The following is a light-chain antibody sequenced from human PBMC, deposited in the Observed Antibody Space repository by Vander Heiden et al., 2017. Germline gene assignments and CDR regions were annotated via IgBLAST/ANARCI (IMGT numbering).Light chain of an antibody. Sequence: QSALTQPRPVSGSPGQSVTISCTGTSSDVGGYNYVSWHQHHPGKAPKLMIYDVTKRPSGVPDRFSGSKSDNTASLTNSGLQAEDEADYYCCSYAGSYTWVFGGGTKLTVL. CDR3: CSYAGSYTWV. V-gene: IGLV2-11*01. CDR1: SSDVGGYNY. CDR2: DVT. J-gene: IGLJ3*02.